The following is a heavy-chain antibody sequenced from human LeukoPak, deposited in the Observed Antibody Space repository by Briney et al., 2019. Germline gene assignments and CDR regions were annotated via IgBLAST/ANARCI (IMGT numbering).Heavy chain of an antibody. CDR2: IYHSGST. V-gene: IGHV4-38-2*01. Sequence: SETLSLTCAVSGYSISSGYYWGWIRQPPGKGLEWIGSIYHSGSTYYNPSLKSRVTISVDTSKTQFSLKLSSVTAADTAVYYCARQRGIAAAGSRFDYWGQGTLVTVSS. CDR1: GYSISSGYY. CDR3: ARQRGIAAAGSRFDY. J-gene: IGHJ4*02. D-gene: IGHD6-13*01.